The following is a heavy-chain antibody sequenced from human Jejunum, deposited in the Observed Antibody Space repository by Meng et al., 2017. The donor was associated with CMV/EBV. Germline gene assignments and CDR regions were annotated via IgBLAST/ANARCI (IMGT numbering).Heavy chain of an antibody. V-gene: IGHV3-48*03. CDR3: ARDQPVAAADY. J-gene: IGHJ4*02. CDR2: ISTSGSTT. Sequence: CAASGFTFSGYEMNWVRQAPGRGLEWVSFISTSGSTTYYADSVKGRFTISRDNAKNSLYLQMNSLRAEDTGIYYCARDQPVAAADYWGQGTLVTVSS. D-gene: IGHD6-13*01. CDR1: GFTFSGYE.